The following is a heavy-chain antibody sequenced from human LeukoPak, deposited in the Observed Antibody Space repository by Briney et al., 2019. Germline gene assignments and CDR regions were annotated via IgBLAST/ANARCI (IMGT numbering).Heavy chain of an antibody. V-gene: IGHV3-66*01. Sequence: GRSLRLSCAASGFTVSSNSMRWVRKDRGKGVEWVSVIYSGGRTYHADSVKGRFTISRDNSKNTLYLQMNTLRAEDTAVYYCARDVGWNYFDYWGQGTLVTVSS. J-gene: IGHJ4*02. CDR3: ARDVGWNYFDY. CDR2: IYSGGRT. CDR1: GFTVSSNS. D-gene: IGHD6-19*01.